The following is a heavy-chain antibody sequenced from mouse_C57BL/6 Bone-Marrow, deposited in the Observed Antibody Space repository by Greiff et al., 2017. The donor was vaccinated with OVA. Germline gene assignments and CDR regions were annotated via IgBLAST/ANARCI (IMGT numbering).Heavy chain of an antibody. V-gene: IGHV1-81*01. J-gene: IGHJ3*01. Sequence: QVQLQQSGAELARPGASVKLSCKASGYTFTSYGISWVKQRTGQGLEWIGEIYPRSGNTYYNEKFKGKATLTADKSSSTAYMELRSLTSEDSAVYFCAREDLWRAWVAYWGQGTLVTVSA. CDR2: IYPRSGNT. CDR3: AREDLWRAWVAY. CDR1: GYTFTSYG.